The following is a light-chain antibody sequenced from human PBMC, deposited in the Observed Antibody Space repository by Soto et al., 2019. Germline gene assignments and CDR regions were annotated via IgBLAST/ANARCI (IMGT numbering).Light chain of an antibody. Sequence: EVVLTQSPATLSLSPGERATLSCGASQSVTSNYLAWYQQKPGLAPRLLIYDASIRAAGIPDRFGGSGSGTDFTLTISRLEPEDFAVYYCHQYGSSPPWTFGQGTKVEIK. CDR2: DAS. J-gene: IGKJ1*01. CDR3: HQYGSSPPWT. V-gene: IGKV3D-20*01. CDR1: QSVTSNY.